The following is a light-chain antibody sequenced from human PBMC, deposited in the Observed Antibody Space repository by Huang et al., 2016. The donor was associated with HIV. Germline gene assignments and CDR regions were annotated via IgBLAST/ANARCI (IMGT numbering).Light chain of an antibody. CDR1: QSVGSN. CDR3: QQRFSWPLT. V-gene: IGKV3-11*01. Sequence: EIVLTQSPATLSVSPGERATLSCRASQSVGSNLAWYQQKPGQAPRLLMYDVSNRATGIPARFSGSGSGTDFSLIISSLEPDDLAVYYCQQRFSWPLTFGGGTKVEI. CDR2: DVS. J-gene: IGKJ4*01.